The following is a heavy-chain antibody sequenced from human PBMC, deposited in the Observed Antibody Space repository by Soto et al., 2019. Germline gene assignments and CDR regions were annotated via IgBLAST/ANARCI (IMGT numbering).Heavy chain of an antibody. D-gene: IGHD3-16*01. CDR3: AKGGLGDYYYYAMDV. CDR1: GLTFRTFA. V-gene: IGHV3-23*01. CDR2: ISGSGGRT. J-gene: IGHJ6*02. Sequence: VQLLESGGRSVKPGGSLRLSCAAAGLTFRTFAMNWVRQAPGKGLEWVSGISGSGGRTYYSDSVKGRFTLSRVNSKNTLYLQMNSLRPEDTAVYYCAKGGLGDYYYYAMDVWGQGTTVTVSS.